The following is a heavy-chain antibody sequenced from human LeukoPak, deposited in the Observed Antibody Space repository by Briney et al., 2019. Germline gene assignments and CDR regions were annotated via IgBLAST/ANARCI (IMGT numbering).Heavy chain of an antibody. CDR3: ARDRCSSTSCYGAFDI. V-gene: IGHV4-30-2*01. CDR2: IYHSGST. J-gene: IGHJ3*02. D-gene: IGHD2-2*01. Sequence: SETLSLTCTVSGDSINSGRHYWSWIRQPPGKGLEWIGYIYHSGSTYYNPSLKSRVTISVDRSKNQFSLKLSSVTAADTAVYYCARDRCSSTSCYGAFDIWGQGTMVTVSS. CDR1: GDSINSGRHY.